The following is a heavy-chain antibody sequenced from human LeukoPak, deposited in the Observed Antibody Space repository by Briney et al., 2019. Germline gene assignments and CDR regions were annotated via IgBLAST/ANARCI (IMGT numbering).Heavy chain of an antibody. Sequence: GGSLRLSCAASGFTFSDYYMSWIRQAPGKGLEWVSYISSSGSTIYYADSVKGRFTISRDNAKNSLYLQMNSLRAEDTAVYYCARELPTGEYSYGPFDYWGQGTLVTVSS. V-gene: IGHV3-11*01. D-gene: IGHD5-18*01. CDR3: ARELPTGEYSYGPFDY. CDR1: GFTFSDYY. CDR2: ISSSGSTI. J-gene: IGHJ4*02.